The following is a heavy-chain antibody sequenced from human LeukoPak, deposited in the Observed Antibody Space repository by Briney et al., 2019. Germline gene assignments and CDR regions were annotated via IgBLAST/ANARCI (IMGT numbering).Heavy chain of an antibody. D-gene: IGHD3-10*01. CDR3: ARQGGRAYYYGSGSYGSPYYFDY. CDR1: GGSFSDYS. Sequence: SETLSLTCAVYGGSFSDYSWSWIRQPPGKGLEWIGEIIHTGLTNYNPSLKGRVTISVDTSKNQFSLRLTSVTAADTAVYYCARQGGRAYYYGSGSYGSPYYFDYWGQGTLVTVSS. CDR2: IIHTGLT. V-gene: IGHV4-34*12. J-gene: IGHJ4*02.